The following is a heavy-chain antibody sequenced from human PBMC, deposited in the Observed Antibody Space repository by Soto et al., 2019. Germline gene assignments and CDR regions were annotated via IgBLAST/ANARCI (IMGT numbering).Heavy chain of an antibody. D-gene: IGHD3-3*01. CDR1: GFTFDDYA. Sequence: EVQLVESGGGLVQPGRSLRLSCAASGFTFDDYAMHWVRQAPGKGLEWVSGISWNSGSIGYADSVKGRFTISRDNAKNSLYLQMNSLRAEDTALYYCAKDRTNGPNYDFWSGYYFVPDAFDIWGQGTMVTVSS. V-gene: IGHV3-9*01. J-gene: IGHJ3*02. CDR3: AKDRTNGPNYDFWSGYYFVPDAFDI. CDR2: ISWNSGSI.